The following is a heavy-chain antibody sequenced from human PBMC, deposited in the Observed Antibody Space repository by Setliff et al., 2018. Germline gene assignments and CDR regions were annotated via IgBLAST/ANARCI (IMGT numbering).Heavy chain of an antibody. Sequence: PGESLKISCKVSGYNFTTYWIGWVRQMPGKGLEWVGLIYPGDSDLRYSPSFQGQVTISVDKSINTAYLQWSNLKASDTAIYYCARVYAAVVGYYYYYMDVWGKGTTVTVSS. CDR1: GYNFTTYW. CDR3: ARVYAAVVGYYYYYMDV. CDR2: IYPGDSDL. J-gene: IGHJ6*03. D-gene: IGHD6-19*01. V-gene: IGHV5-51*01.